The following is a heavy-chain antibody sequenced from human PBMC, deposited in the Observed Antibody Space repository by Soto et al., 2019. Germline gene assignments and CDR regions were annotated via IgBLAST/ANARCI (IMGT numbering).Heavy chain of an antibody. CDR3: ASARDAADAFDI. Sequence: GGSLRLSCAASGFTFSSYGMHWVRQAPGKGLEWVAVISYDGSNNYYADSVKGRFTISRDNSKNTLYLQMNSLRAEDTAVYYCASARDAADAFDIWGQGTMVTVSS. CDR1: GFTFSSYG. V-gene: IGHV3-30*03. J-gene: IGHJ3*02. CDR2: ISYDGSNN.